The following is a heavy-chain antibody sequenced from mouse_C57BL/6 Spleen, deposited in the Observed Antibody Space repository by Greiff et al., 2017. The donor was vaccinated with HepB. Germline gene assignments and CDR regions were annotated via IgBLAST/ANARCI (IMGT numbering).Heavy chain of an antibody. D-gene: IGHD1-1*01. CDR1: GYTFTDYN. Sequence: VQLQQSGLELVQPGASVKMSCNASGYTFTDYNMHWVKQSHGKRLEWIGHIKPNNGGTSYNQKFKDKDTLTVNKSSSTNYMELRSLTSEESADYYCARQEHNYYDWSCGYWGPGTTLTVSS. CDR3: ARQEHNYYDWSCGY. J-gene: IGHJ2*01. V-gene: IGHV1-22*01. CDR2: IKPNNGGT.